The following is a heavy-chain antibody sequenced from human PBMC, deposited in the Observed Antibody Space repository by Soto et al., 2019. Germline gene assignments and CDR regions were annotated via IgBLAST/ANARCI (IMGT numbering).Heavy chain of an antibody. J-gene: IGHJ4*02. V-gene: IGHV4-34*01. CDR3: ARGRYNWNY. D-gene: IGHD1-20*01. CDR2: INHSGST. CDR1: GGSFSGYY. Sequence: SEALSLTCAVYGGSFSGYYWSWIRQPPGKGLEWIGEINHSGSTNYNPSLKSRVTISVDTSKNQFSLKLSSVTAADTAVYYCARGRYNWNYWGQGTLVTVSS.